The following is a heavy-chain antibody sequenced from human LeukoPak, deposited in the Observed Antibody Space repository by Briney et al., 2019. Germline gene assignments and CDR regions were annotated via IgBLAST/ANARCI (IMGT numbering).Heavy chain of an antibody. CDR2: IYYSGST. J-gene: IGHJ3*02. V-gene: IGHV4-30-4*08. CDR3: ASGYYYDSSGYYGGQHAFDI. CDR1: GGSISSGDYY. Sequence: SETLSLTCTVSGGSISSGDYYWSWIRQPPGKGLEWIGYIYYSGSTYYNPSLKSRVTISVDTSKNQFSLKLNSVTAADPAVYFCASGYYYDSSGYYGGQHAFDIWGQGTMVTVSS. D-gene: IGHD3-22*01.